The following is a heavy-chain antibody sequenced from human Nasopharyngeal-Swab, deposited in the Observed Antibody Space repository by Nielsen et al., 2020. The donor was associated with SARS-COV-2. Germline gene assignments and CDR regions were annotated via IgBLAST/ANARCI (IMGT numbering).Heavy chain of an antibody. V-gene: IGHV3-21*01. CDR3: ARDWSDYIWGSYRPMGFDY. CDR1: GFTVSSNY. D-gene: IGHD3-16*02. J-gene: IGHJ4*02. Sequence: GESLKISCAASGFTVSSNYMSWVRQAPGKGLEWVSSISSSSSYIYYADSVKGRFTISRDNAKNSLYLQMNSLRAEDTAVYYCARDWSDYIWGSYRPMGFDYWGQGTLVTVSS. CDR2: ISSSSSYI.